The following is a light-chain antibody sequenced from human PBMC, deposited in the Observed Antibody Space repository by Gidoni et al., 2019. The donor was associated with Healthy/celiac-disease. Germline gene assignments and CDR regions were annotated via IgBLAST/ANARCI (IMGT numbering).Light chain of an antibody. CDR2: AAS. V-gene: IGKV1-39*01. Sequence: DIQMTQSPSSLSASVGDRVTITCRASQSISSYLNWYQQKPGKAPKLLIYAASSLQSGVPLRFSGSGSGTDFTLTISSLQPEDFATYYCQQSYSTRLTFGQGTRLEIK. CDR1: QSISSY. CDR3: QQSYSTRLT. J-gene: IGKJ5*01.